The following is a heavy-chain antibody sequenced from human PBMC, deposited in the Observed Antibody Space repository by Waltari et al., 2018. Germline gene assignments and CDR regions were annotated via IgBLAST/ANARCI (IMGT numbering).Heavy chain of an antibody. J-gene: IGHJ4*02. V-gene: IGHV3-53*01. D-gene: IGHD2-15*01. Sequence: EVQLVESGGGLIQAGGSLRLSCAASGFTVSSPYMAWVPQAPGKGLESVAISYSHGTTSYADSVKGRFTISRDNSKNTLFLQMSSVRVDDTAMYYCTTRVAISGVPGMPDYWGQGTLVTVSS. CDR3: TTRVAISGVPGMPDY. CDR2: SYSHGTT. CDR1: GFTVSSPY.